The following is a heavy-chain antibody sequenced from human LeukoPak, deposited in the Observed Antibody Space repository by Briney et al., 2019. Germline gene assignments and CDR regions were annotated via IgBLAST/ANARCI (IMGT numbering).Heavy chain of an antibody. V-gene: IGHV1-18*01. CDR1: GYTFTNYG. D-gene: IGHD4-23*01. CDR3: ARNSRVASTSGPNY. Sequence: ASVKVSCKSSGYTFTNYGINWVRQAPGQGLEWMGWINPYNGNTRSSQKFQDSVTMTTDTSTSTVYMELRSLRSDDTALYYCARNSRVASTSGPNYWGQGTLVTVSS. J-gene: IGHJ4*02. CDR2: INPYNGNT.